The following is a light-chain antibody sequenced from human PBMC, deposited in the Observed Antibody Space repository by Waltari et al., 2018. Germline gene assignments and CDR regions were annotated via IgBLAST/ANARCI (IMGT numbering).Light chain of an antibody. V-gene: IGKV3-15*01. CDR1: QSVTSI. CDR2: GTS. CDR3: QQYNNWPPT. Sequence: EIVMTPSPATLSVLPGESATLSCRASQSVTSILAWYQQRPGQAPRLLIYGTSTRATGIPDRFSGSGSGAEFTLTISSLQSEDFAVYYCQQYNNWPPTFGQGTKLEIK. J-gene: IGKJ2*01.